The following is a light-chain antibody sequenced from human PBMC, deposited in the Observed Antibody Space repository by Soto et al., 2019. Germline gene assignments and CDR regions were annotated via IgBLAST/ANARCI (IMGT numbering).Light chain of an antibody. CDR2: GAS. J-gene: IGKJ5*01. Sequence: EFVLTQSPGTLSLSPGERATLSCRASQTIYSKYLGWYQKKPGQAPRLVIYGASFRATGIPDRFSGSGSGTDFTLTISGLEHEDFAVYYCQHYGTSPITFGQGTRLDIK. V-gene: IGKV3-20*01. CDR3: QHYGTSPIT. CDR1: QTIYSKY.